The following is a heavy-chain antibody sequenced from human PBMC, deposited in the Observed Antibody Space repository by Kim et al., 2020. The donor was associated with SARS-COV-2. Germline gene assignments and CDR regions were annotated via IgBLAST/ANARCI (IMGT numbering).Heavy chain of an antibody. V-gene: IGHV1-3*01. D-gene: IGHD6-19*01. Sequence: QKFQGRVTITSDTSASTAYMELSSLRSEDTAVYYCARDRAYSSGWYVMADWGQGTLVTVSS. J-gene: IGHJ4*02. CDR3: ARDRAYSSGWYVMAD.